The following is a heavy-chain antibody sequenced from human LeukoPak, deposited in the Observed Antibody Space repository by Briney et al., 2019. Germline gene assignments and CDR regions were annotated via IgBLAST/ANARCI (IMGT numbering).Heavy chain of an antibody. CDR1: GFTVSSNY. V-gene: IGHV3-66*02. CDR2: IYSGGST. J-gene: IGHJ3*02. Sequence: GGSLRLSCAAPGFTVSSNYMNWVRQAPGKGLEWVSVIYSGGSTYYADSMKGRFTISRDNSKNTLYLQMNSLRAEDAAVYYCAREISSGWTAIVRRRDAFDIWGQGTMVTVSS. CDR3: AREISSGWTAIVRRRDAFDI. D-gene: IGHD5-18*01.